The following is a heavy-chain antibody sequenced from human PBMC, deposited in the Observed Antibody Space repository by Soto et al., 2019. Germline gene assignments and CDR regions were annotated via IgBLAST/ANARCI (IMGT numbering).Heavy chain of an antibody. CDR3: ATTDYDSRGSDY. CDR1: GGSISSGYSY. D-gene: IGHD3-22*01. CDR2: IYYSGTP. J-gene: IGHJ4*02. V-gene: IGHV4-30-4*01. Sequence: PSETLSLTCTVSGGSISSGYSYWCWIRQPPGKGLEWIGFIYYSGTPYYNPSLKSRLTMSVDTSKNQFSLKLSSVTAADTAVYFCATTDYDSRGSDYWGQGTLVTVSS.